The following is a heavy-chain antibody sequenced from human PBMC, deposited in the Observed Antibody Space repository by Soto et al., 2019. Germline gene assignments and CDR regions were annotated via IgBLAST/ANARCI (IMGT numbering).Heavy chain of an antibody. Sequence: QVQLVESGGGVVQPGRSLRLSCAASRFSFSVYGMHWVRQTPGKALEWVAAISYDGGNKHYADSVKGRFTVSRDNSKNTLYLQMNSRRGDDTAVYYCAKARSWTYADREYWGQGTLVIVSS. CDR1: RFSFSVYG. D-gene: IGHD2-2*01. CDR3: AKARSWTYADREY. J-gene: IGHJ4*02. CDR2: ISYDGGNK. V-gene: IGHV3-30*18.